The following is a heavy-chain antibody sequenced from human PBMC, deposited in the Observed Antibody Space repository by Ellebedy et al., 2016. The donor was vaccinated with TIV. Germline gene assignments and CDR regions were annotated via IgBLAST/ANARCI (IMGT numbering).Heavy chain of an antibody. CDR1: GGSITSEAYY. Sequence: MPSETLSLTCTVSGGSITSEAYYWSWNRQYPGKGLEWIGFSDYSGLTNYNASLKGRVAISIDKSTTQFSLKLTSFTAADTSVYFCARGGSTVRGVIGYWGQGTLVTFSS. CDR3: ARGGSTVRGVIGY. V-gene: IGHV4-31*03. D-gene: IGHD3-10*01. CDR2: SDYSGLT. J-gene: IGHJ4*02.